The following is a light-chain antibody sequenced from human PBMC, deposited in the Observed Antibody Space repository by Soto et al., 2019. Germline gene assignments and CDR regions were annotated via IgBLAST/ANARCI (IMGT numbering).Light chain of an antibody. J-gene: IGLJ1*01. CDR2: DVS. Sequence: QSALTQPASVSGSPGQSITISCTGTSSDVGGYNYVSWYQQHPGKAPKLIISDVSNRPSGVSNRFSGSKSGDTASLTISGLQAEDEADYYCSSYTSSNTLYVFGTGTKLTVL. V-gene: IGLV2-14*01. CDR1: SSDVGGYNY. CDR3: SSYTSSNTLYV.